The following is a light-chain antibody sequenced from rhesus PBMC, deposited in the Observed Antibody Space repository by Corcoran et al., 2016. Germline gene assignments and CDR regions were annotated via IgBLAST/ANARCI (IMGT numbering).Light chain of an antibody. J-gene: IGKJ2*01. Sequence: DIQMTQSPSSLSASVGDRVTITCRASQGITNDLAWYQQKPGETPKLLIYEASSLQSGIPSRFSGSGSWTDFTLTFSSLQSEDFATYYCQHYYSTPHSFGQGTKVEIK. CDR2: EAS. CDR3: QHYYSTPHS. V-gene: IGKV1-25*01. CDR1: QGITND.